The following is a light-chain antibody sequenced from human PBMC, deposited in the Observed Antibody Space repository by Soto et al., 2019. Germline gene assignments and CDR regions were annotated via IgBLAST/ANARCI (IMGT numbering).Light chain of an antibody. CDR1: QSISSW. V-gene: IGKV1-5*01. CDR3: QQYNSYPWT. CDR2: GAS. Sequence: DIQMTQSPSTLSASVGDRVTITCRASQSISSWLAWFQQKPGKAPNLLIYGASSLERGVPSRFSGRASGTEFTLTISSLQPDDFAIYYCQQYNSYPWTFGQGTKVEIK. J-gene: IGKJ1*01.